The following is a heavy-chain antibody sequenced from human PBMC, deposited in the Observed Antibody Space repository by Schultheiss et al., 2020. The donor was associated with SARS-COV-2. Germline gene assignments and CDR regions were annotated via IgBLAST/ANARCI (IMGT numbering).Heavy chain of an antibody. Sequence: GESLKISCAASGFSFSSYALTWVRQAPGKGLEWVSGITETGFSTHSADSVRARFSISRDNSKNTLYLQMNRLRADDTAVYYCARGGYQLPNYSYYYYLMDVWGKGTTVTVSS. CDR2: ITETGFST. CDR1: GFSFSSYA. J-gene: IGHJ6*03. CDR3: ARGGYQLPNYSYYYYLMDV. V-gene: IGHV3-23*01. D-gene: IGHD2-2*01.